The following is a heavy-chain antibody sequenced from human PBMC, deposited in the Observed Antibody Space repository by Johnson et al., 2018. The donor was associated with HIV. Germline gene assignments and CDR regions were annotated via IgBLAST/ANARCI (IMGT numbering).Heavy chain of an antibody. D-gene: IGHD3-22*01. J-gene: IGHJ3*02. CDR3: ARAGANYYYDSSGYGAFDI. CDR2: ISNDGRNK. Sequence: QVQLVESGGGVVQPARSLRLSCAASGFTFSSYSMHWVRQAPGKGLEWVAGISNDGRNKYYADSVKGRFTISRDNSKNTLYLQMNSLRAEDTAVYYCARAGANYYYDSSGYGAFDIWGQGTMVTVSS. CDR1: GFTFSSYS. V-gene: IGHV3-30*04.